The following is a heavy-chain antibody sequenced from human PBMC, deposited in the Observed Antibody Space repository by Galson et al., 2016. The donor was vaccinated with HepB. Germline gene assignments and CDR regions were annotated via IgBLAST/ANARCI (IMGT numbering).Heavy chain of an antibody. V-gene: IGHV3-74*01. J-gene: IGHJ5*02. CDR2: ISGDGSST. CDR3: VRDKVTPGTNWFDP. CDR1: GFTFSTYY. D-gene: IGHD4-11*01. Sequence: SLRLSCAASGFTFSTYYMTWVRQPPGEGLVWVSHISGDGSSTHYGDSVKGRFTVSRDNSKNTLYLQMNSLRAEDTAVYYCVRDKVTPGTNWFDPWGQGTLVTVSS.